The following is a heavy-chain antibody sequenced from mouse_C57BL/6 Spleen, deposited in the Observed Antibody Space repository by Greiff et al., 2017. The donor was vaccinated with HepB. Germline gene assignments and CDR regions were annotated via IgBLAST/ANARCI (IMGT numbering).Heavy chain of an antibody. J-gene: IGHJ2*01. CDR2: IDPETGGT. Sequence: VKLMESGAELVRPGASVTLSCKASGYTFTDYEMHWVKQTPVHGLEWIGAIDPETGGTAYNQKFKGKAILTADKSSSTAYMELRSLTSEDSAVYYCTRELLYGFDYWGQGTTLTVSS. D-gene: IGHD2-12*01. CDR3: TRELLYGFDY. V-gene: IGHV1-15*01. CDR1: GYTFTDYE.